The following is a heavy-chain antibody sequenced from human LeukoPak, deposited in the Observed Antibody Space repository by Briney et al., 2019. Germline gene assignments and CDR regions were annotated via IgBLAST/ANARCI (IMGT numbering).Heavy chain of an antibody. V-gene: IGHV4-59*01. J-gene: IGHJ4*02. CDR1: GGSISSYY. D-gene: IGHD6-19*01. CDR3: ASTAPSSGWSRRFDY. CDR2: IYYSGST. Sequence: SETLSLTCTVSGGSISSYYWSWIRQPPGKGLEWIGYIYYSGSTNYNPSLKSRVTISVDTSKNQFSLKPSSVTAADTAVYYCASTAPSSGWSRRFDYWGQGTLVTVSS.